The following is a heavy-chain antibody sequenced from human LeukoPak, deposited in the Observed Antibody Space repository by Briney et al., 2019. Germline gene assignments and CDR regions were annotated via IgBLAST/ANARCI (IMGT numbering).Heavy chain of an antibody. D-gene: IGHD3-10*01. CDR2: IYYSGTT. V-gene: IGHV4-59*01. Sequence: SETLSLTCTVSDGSISNYYWSWIRQPPGKELEWIGYIYYSGTTNYNPSLKSRVTISVDTSKNQFSLKLSSVIAADTAMYYCARSPVNSAFDSRAQGRLVTVSS. CDR1: DGSISNYY. CDR3: ARSPVNSAFDS. J-gene: IGHJ4*02.